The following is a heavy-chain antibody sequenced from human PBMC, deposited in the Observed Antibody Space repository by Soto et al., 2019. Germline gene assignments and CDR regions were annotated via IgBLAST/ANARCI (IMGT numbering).Heavy chain of an antibody. V-gene: IGHV3-21*01. CDR2: ISSSSSYI. Sequence: EVQLVESGGGLVKPGGSLRLSCAASGFTFSSYSMNWVRQAPGKGLEWVSSISSSSSYIYYADSVKGRFTISRDNAKNSLYLQMNSLRAEDTAVYYCARKGIVGAAVFDYWGQGTLVTVSS. J-gene: IGHJ4*02. CDR3: ARKGIVGAAVFDY. CDR1: GFTFSSYS. D-gene: IGHD1-26*01.